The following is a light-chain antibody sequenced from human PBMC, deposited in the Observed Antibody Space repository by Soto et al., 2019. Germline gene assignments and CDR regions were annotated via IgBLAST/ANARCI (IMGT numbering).Light chain of an antibody. CDR1: QSVSSSY. CDR2: GAS. CDR3: QQYDSSPIT. Sequence: EIVLTQSPVTLSLSPGERATLSCRASQSVSSSYLAWYQQKPGQAPRLLIYGASSRATSIPDRFSGSGSGTDFTLTISRLEPEDFAVYYCQQYDSSPITFGQGTRLEIK. V-gene: IGKV3-20*01. J-gene: IGKJ5*01.